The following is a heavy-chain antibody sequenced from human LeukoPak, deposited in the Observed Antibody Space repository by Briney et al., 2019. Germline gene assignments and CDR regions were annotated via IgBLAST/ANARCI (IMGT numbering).Heavy chain of an antibody. D-gene: IGHD6-19*01. CDR3: ARVQRGIAVALDY. V-gene: IGHV3-48*03. CDR1: GFTFSSYE. CDR2: ISRSGSTI. Sequence: PGGSLRLSCAASGFTFSSYEMNWVRQAPGKGLEWVSYISRSGSTIYYADSVKGRFTISRDNVKNLLYLQMNSLRAEDTAVYYCARVQRGIAVALDYWGQGTLATVSS. J-gene: IGHJ4*02.